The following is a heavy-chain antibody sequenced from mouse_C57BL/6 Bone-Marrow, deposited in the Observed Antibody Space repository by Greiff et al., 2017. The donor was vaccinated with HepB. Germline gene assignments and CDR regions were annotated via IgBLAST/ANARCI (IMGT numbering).Heavy chain of an antibody. D-gene: IGHD1-1*01. CDR3: ARGGLITTVPQYYFDY. CDR2: IYPGSGST. Sequence: QVQLQQPGAELVKPGASVKMSCKASGYTFTSYWITWVKQRPGQGLEWIGDIYPGSGSTNYNEKFKSKATLTVDTSSSTAYMQLSSLTSEDSAVYYCARGGLITTVPQYYFDYWGKGTTLTVAS. CDR1: GYTFTSYW. V-gene: IGHV1-55*01. J-gene: IGHJ2*01.